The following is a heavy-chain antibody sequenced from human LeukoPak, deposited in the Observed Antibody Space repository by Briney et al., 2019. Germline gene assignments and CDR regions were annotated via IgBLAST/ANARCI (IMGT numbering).Heavy chain of an antibody. CDR1: GFTFDDYV. J-gene: IGHJ6*02. Sequence: GGSLRLSCEASGFTFDDYVMHWVRQAPGKGLKWVSLISGDGGSTYYADSVKGRFTISRDNSKNSLYLQMNSLRTEDTALYYCTKNVPRKAYYYYYAMDVWGQGTTVTVSS. V-gene: IGHV3-43*02. CDR2: ISGDGGST. CDR3: TKNVPRKAYYYYYAMDV.